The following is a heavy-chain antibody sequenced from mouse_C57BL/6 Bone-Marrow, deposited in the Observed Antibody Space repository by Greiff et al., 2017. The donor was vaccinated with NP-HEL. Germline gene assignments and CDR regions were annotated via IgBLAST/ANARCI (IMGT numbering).Heavy chain of an antibody. CDR1: GFTFSDYY. CDR2: INYDGSST. CDR3: ARALGSSYGYFDV. J-gene: IGHJ1*03. D-gene: IGHD1-1*01. V-gene: IGHV5-16*01. Sequence: EVNVVESEGGLVQPGSSMKLSCTASGFTFSDYYMAWVRQVPEKGLEWVANINYDGSSTYYLDSLKSRFIISRDNAKNILYLQMSSLKSEDTATYYCARALGSSYGYFDVWGTGTTVTVSS.